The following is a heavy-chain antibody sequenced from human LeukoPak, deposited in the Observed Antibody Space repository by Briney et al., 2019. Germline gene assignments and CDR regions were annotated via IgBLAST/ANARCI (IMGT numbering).Heavy chain of an antibody. Sequence: GESLKIFCKGSGYSLTSYWIGWVRQMSGKGLEWMGIIYPGDSDTRYSPSFQGQVTISADKSISTAYLQWSSLKASDTAMYYCARLRPDTSGLYYFDYWGQGTLVTVSS. CDR1: GYSLTSYW. V-gene: IGHV5-51*01. D-gene: IGHD3-22*01. CDR3: ARLRPDTSGLYYFDY. J-gene: IGHJ4*02. CDR2: IYPGDSDT.